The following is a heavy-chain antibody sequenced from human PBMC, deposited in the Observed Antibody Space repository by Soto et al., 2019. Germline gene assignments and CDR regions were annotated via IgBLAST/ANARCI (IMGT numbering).Heavy chain of an antibody. CDR3: AKDLAIEDDYFLFQAEAGIRDYLPVSAFLLNRSSDL. CDR2: ISGSGGST. V-gene: IGHV3-23*01. D-gene: IGHD3-16*01. J-gene: IGHJ2*01. Sequence: EKGLEWDSAISGSGGSTYYADSAKCRFTISSDNAKNTLYLQMNSLRAEDTAVYYCAKDLAIEDDYFLFQAEAGIRDYLPVSAFLLNRSSDL.